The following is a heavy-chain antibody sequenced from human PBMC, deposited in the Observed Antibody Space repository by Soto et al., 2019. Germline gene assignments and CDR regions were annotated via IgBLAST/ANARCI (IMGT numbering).Heavy chain of an antibody. CDR1: GYPFTSYV. D-gene: IGHD2-15*01. CDR2: ISDHNGGT. Sequence: QVQLVQSGAEVKKPGASVRVSCKASGYPFTSYVINWVRQAPGQGLEWLGCISDHNGGTKYAQKVRDRINMATDTSTRKAYMELRSLRSDDTAVYYCATEGGHGAGMYHFGMDVWGQGTTVTVSS. J-gene: IGHJ6*02. CDR3: ATEGGHGAGMYHFGMDV. V-gene: IGHV1-18*01.